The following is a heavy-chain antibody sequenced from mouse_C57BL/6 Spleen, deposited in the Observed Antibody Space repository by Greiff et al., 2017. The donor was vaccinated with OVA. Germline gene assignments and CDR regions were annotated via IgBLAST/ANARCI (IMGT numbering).Heavy chain of an antibody. J-gene: IGHJ2*01. V-gene: IGHV1-7*01. CDR3: ARANYGSSLYFDY. Sequence: VMLVESGAELAKPGASVKLSCKASGYTFTSYWMHWVKQRPGQGLEWIGYINPSSGYTKYNQKFKDKATLTADKSSSTAYMQLSSLTYEDSAVYYCARANYGSSLYFDYWGQGTTLTVSS. CDR2: INPSSGYT. CDR1: GYTFTSYW. D-gene: IGHD1-1*01.